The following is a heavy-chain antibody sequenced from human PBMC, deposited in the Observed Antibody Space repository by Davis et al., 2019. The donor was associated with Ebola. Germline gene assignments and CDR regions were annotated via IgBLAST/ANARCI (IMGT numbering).Heavy chain of an antibody. CDR1: RFTLTKYA. D-gene: IGHD6-19*01. Sequence: ASVKVSCKASRFTLTKYAIHWVRQAPGQRLEWMGWVHGGNGNTKYSQRFQGRVTITTDTSASTVYLDLTSLRSEDTAVFYCARASFGYNSGWYADYWGPGSLVTVSS. CDR3: ARASFGYNSGWYADY. CDR2: VHGGNGNT. V-gene: IGHV1-3*01. J-gene: IGHJ4*02.